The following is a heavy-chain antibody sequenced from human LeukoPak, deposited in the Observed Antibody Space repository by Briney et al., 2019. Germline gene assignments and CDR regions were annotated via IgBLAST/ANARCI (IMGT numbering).Heavy chain of an antibody. CDR2: IYYSGST. J-gene: IGHJ4*02. D-gene: IGHD6-13*01. CDR3: ARASLIATAGPFNY. Sequence: SETLSLTCTVSGYSISSGYYWGWIRQPPGKGLEWIGYIYYSGSTNYNPSLKSRVTISVDTSKNQFSLKLRSVTAADTAVYYCARASLIATAGPFNYWGQGTLVTVSS. CDR1: GYSISSGYY. V-gene: IGHV4-61*01.